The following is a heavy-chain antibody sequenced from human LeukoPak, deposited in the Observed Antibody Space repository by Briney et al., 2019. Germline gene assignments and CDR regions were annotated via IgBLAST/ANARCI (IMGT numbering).Heavy chain of an antibody. CDR3: ARRSGTVAGNYFDY. V-gene: IGHV4-39*01. CDR1: GGSISSSTHY. D-gene: IGHD6-19*01. Sequence: SETPSLTCTVSGGSISSSTHYWGWIRQPPGRGLEWIASIYYSGSTHYNPSLKSRVTMSVDTSKNQFSLKLSSVTAADTAVYYWARRSGTVAGNYFDYWGQGTLVTVSS. CDR2: IYYSGST. J-gene: IGHJ4*02.